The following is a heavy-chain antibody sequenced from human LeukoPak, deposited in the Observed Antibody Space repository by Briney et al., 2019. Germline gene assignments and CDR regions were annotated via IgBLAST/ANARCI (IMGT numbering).Heavy chain of an antibody. V-gene: IGHV1-2*02. CDR3: ARADFIDAGPYLIGP. CDR1: GYSFTDYY. CDR2: INSKTGRT. Sequence: ASVRVSCKTSGYSFTDYYIHWVRQAPGQGLGWMGWINSKTGRTSSARKFQGRVTMTRDPSITTVYMDMAWLTSDDTAIYFCARADFIDAGPYLIGPWGQGTLVTVSS. D-gene: IGHD3-3*01. J-gene: IGHJ5*02.